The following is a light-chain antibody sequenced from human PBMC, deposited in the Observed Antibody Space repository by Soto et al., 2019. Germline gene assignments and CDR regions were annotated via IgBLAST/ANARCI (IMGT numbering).Light chain of an antibody. Sequence: EIVMTQSPATLSVSPGERATLSCRASQSGSSNLAWYQQKPGQAPRLLIYGASTRATGIPARFSGSGAGTEFTLTISSLQSEDFAVYYCQQYNSWPPLTFGGGTKVEIK. J-gene: IGKJ4*01. CDR3: QQYNSWPPLT. CDR2: GAS. V-gene: IGKV3D-15*01. CDR1: QSGSSN.